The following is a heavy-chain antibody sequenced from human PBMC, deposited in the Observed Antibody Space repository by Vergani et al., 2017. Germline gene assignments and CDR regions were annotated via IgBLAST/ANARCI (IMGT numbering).Heavy chain of an antibody. V-gene: IGHV4-4*09. D-gene: IGHD1-14*01. CDR3: ASLTSSETVDY. CDR1: GGSISSYY. CDR2: IYTSGST. J-gene: IGHJ4*02. Sequence: QVQLQESGPGLVKPSETLSLICTVSGGSISSYYWSWNRQPPGKGLVWIGYIYTSGSTNYNPSLKSRVTISVDTSKNQITLKLNSVTAAYTAVYYCASLTSSETVDYWGQGTLVTVSS.